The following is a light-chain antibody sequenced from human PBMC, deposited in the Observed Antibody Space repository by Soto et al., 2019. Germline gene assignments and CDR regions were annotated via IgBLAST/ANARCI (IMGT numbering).Light chain of an antibody. V-gene: IGKV1-5*03. CDR3: QQYNSYWT. Sequence: DIQMTQSPSTLSASVGDRVTITCRASQNVNNCLAWYQQKPGKAPKLLIHKASNLESGVPSRFSGSGSGTVFSLTISSLQPYDFATYYCQQYNSYWTFGQGTKVEIK. J-gene: IGKJ1*01. CDR1: QNVNNC. CDR2: KAS.